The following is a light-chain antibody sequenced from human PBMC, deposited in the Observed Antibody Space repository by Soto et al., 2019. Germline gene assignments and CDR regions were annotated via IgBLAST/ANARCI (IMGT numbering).Light chain of an antibody. Sequence: DIQMTQSPSTLSASVGDRVTITCRASQNISNWLAWYQQRPGRAPNLLIHDASTLESGVPSRFSGSGSVTEFTLTISSLQPDYFATYYCQQYYTLYTFGQGTKLEIK. J-gene: IGKJ2*01. CDR2: DAS. CDR3: QQYYTLYT. CDR1: QNISNW. V-gene: IGKV1-5*01.